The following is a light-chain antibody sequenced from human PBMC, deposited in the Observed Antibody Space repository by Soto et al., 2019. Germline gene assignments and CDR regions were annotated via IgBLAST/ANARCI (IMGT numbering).Light chain of an antibody. CDR2: EVS. V-gene: IGLV2-8*01. Sequence: QSALTQPASVSGSPGQSITISCTGASSDFGGYNSVSWYQQHPGKAPKLMIYEVSKRPSGVPDRFSGSKSGNRASLTVSGLQADDEADYYCSSSAGRSKRVFGGGTKLTVL. CDR1: SSDFGGYNS. CDR3: SSSAGRSKRV. J-gene: IGLJ3*02.